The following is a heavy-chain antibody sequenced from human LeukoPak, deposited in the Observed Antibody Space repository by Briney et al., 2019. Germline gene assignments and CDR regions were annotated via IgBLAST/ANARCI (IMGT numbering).Heavy chain of an antibody. CDR1: GFTVSSNY. CDR2: IYSGGST. CDR3: ARCSGGYYFDY. Sequence: GGSLSLSCAASGFTVSSNYMSWVRQAPGKGLEWVSVIYSGGSTYYADSVKGRFTISRDNSKNTMHRQMNSLRAEDTAVYYCARCSGGYYFDYWGQGTLVTVSS. V-gene: IGHV3-53*01. J-gene: IGHJ4*02. D-gene: IGHD3-10*01.